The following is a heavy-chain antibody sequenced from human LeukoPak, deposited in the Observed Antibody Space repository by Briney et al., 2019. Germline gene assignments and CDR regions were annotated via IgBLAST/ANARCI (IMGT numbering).Heavy chain of an antibody. D-gene: IGHD6-19*01. Sequence: GGSLRLSCAASGFTFSIYAMSWVRQAPGKGLEWVSGISGTTDSTNYADSVKGRFTISRDNSKNTLYLQMNSLRVEDTAVYHCAKRPGSSGWYYFDYWGQGTLVTVSS. CDR3: AKRPGSSGWYYFDY. CDR1: GFTFSIYA. V-gene: IGHV3-23*01. CDR2: ISGTTDST. J-gene: IGHJ4*02.